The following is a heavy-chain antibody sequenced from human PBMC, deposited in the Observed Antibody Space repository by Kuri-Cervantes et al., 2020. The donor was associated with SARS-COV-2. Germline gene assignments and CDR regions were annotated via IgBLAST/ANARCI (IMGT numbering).Heavy chain of an antibody. CDR3: ARAGSGNYYIPFYYFGLDV. J-gene: IGHJ6*02. V-gene: IGHV3-30*03. Sequence: LSLSCAASGFAFSGSAMHWVRQTPGKGLEWVALISSDGSIRHYGDSVKGRFIISREDSKNTLYLQMNSLRVEDTAVYYCARAGSGNYYIPFYYFGLDVWGQGITVTVSS. D-gene: IGHD3-10*01. CDR1: GFAFSGSA. CDR2: ISSDGSIR.